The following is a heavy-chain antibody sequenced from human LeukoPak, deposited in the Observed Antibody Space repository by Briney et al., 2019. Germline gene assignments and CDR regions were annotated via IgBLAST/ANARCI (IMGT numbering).Heavy chain of an antibody. CDR3: ARGHGSYYYYMDV. Sequence: GASVKVSCKASGYTFTSYGISWVRQAPGQGLEWMGWINPNSGGTNYAQKFQGWVTMTRDTSTSTAYMELSRLRSDDTAVYHCARGHGSYYYYMDVWGKGTTVTVSS. CDR1: GYTFTSYG. J-gene: IGHJ6*03. V-gene: IGHV1-2*04. CDR2: INPNSGGT. D-gene: IGHD3-10*01.